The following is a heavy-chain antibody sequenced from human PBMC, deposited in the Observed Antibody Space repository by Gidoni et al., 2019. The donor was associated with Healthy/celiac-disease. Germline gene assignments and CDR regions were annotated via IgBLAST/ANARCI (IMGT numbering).Heavy chain of an antibody. J-gene: IGHJ4*02. Sequence: HVQLVVSGGGVVQPGRSLRLSCAASGFAFSSSAMHWVRQAPGKGLEWVAVISYDGSNKYYEDSVKGRFTISRDNSKNTLYLQMNSLRAEDTAVYYCATPPLRFLNDYVWGSYREGPDDYWGQGTLVTVSS. CDR2: ISYDGSNK. CDR1: GFAFSSSA. D-gene: IGHD3-16*02. CDR3: ATPPLRFLNDYVWGSYREGPDDY. V-gene: IGHV3-30-3*01.